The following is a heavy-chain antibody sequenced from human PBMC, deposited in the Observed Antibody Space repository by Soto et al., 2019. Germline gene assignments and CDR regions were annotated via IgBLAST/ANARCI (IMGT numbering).Heavy chain of an antibody. CDR3: AKDGTTTGIHYYAMDV. D-gene: IGHD1-1*01. CDR1: GFTLTSCG. CDR2: IGRGGDT. J-gene: IGHJ6*02. Sequence: GGSLRLSCEVSGFTLTSCGMNWVRQAPDKGLELVSTIGRGGDTYYSDSVKGRFTISRDNSKNTLFLQMNSLRAEDTALYFCAKDGTTTGIHYYAMDVWGQGTTVTVSS. V-gene: IGHV3-23*01.